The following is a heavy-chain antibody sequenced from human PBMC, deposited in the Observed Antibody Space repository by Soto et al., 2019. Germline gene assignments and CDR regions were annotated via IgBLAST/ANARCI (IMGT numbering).Heavy chain of an antibody. CDR2: IIPIFGTA. J-gene: IGHJ6*02. D-gene: IGHD3-10*01. CDR3: ASWGMVRDPPGMDV. V-gene: IGHV1-69*13. CDR1: GGTFSSYA. Sequence: SVKVSCKASGGTFSSYAISWVRQAPGQGLEWMGGIIPIFGTANYAQKFQGRVTITADESTSTAYMELSSLRSEDTAVYYCASWGMVRDPPGMDVWGQGTTVTVS.